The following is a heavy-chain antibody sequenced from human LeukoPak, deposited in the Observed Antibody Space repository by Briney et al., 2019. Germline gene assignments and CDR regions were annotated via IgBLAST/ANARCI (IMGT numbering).Heavy chain of an antibody. J-gene: IGHJ4*02. CDR2: IHPNNGAT. Sequence: DSVKVSCKASGYTFTGSGWYLYWLRQVPGQGLECVGWIHPNNGATLYAQKCQGRVAMTTDTSISTAYMELSRLRPDDTAIYYCARDGPAQMVDFDYWGQGTLVTVSS. CDR1: GYTFTGSGWY. V-gene: IGHV1-2*02. CDR3: ARDGPAQMVDFDY. D-gene: IGHD3-10*01.